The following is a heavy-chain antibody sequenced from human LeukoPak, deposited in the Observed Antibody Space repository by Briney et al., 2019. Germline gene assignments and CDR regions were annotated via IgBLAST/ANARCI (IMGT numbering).Heavy chain of an antibody. CDR2: IKGDGTAP. CDR1: GFTFSSHL. J-gene: IGHJ4*02. CDR3: VRNFATGD. Sequence: GGSLRLSCAASGFTFSSHLMHWVRQAQGTGLVWVSSIKGDGTAPNYADSVKGRFTISRDNAKSTLYLQMSSLRVEDTAVYHCVRNFATGDWGQGTLVTVSS. D-gene: IGHD1-14*01. V-gene: IGHV3-74*01.